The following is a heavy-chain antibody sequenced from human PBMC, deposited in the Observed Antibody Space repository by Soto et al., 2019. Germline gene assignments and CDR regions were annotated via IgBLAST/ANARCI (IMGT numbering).Heavy chain of an antibody. D-gene: IGHD3-22*01. CDR1: GYSFTSYW. V-gene: IGHV5-10-1*01. CDR3: ARIHYYDLCYGMDV. CDR2: IDPSDSYT. J-gene: IGHJ6*02. Sequence: GASLKISCKGSGYSFTSYWISWVRQMPGKGLEWMGRIDPSDSYTNYSPSFQGHVTISADKSISTAYLQWSSLKASDTAMYYCARIHYYDLCYGMDVWGQGTTVTVSS.